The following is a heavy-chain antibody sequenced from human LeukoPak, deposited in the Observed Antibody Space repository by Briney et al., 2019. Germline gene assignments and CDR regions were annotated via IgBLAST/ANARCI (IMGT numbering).Heavy chain of an antibody. CDR2: IKSKTDGGTT. Sequence: GGSLRLSCAASGFTFSNAWMSWGRQAPGKGLEWVGRIKSKTDGGTTDYAAPVKGRFTISRDDSKNTLYLQMNSLKTEDTAVYYCTTDSSGWYSLDYWGQGTLVTVSS. J-gene: IGHJ4*02. CDR1: GFTFSNAW. CDR3: TTDSSGWYSLDY. V-gene: IGHV3-15*01. D-gene: IGHD6-19*01.